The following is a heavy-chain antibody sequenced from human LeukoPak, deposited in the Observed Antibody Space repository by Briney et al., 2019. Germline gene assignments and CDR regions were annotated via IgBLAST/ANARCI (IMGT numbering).Heavy chain of an antibody. D-gene: IGHD3-3*01. CDR1: GGSISSSGYY. CDR3: ARRGYYDFWSGYYEEYDY. Sequence: SETLSLTCTVSGGSISSSGYYWGWIRQPPGKGLEWIGSIYYSGSTYYNPSLKSRVTISVDTSKNQFSLKLSSVTAADTAVYYCARRGYYDFWSGYYEEYDYWGQGTLVTVSS. J-gene: IGHJ4*02. CDR2: IYYSGST. V-gene: IGHV4-39*01.